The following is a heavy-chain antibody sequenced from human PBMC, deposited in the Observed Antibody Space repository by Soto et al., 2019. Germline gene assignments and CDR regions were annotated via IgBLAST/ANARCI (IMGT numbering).Heavy chain of an antibody. CDR1: GDTFTSYG. CDR2: LSAYNGNT. Sequence: QVQLVPSGAEVKKPGASVKVSCKASGDTFTSYGLSWVRQAPGQGLEWMGWLSAYNGNTNYAQKLQGRVTMTTDTSTSTAYMELRSLRSDDTAVYYCARDRAYCSSTSCAYYYYYGMDVWGQGTTVTVAS. J-gene: IGHJ6*02. CDR3: ARDRAYCSSTSCAYYYYYGMDV. V-gene: IGHV1-18*04. D-gene: IGHD2-2*01.